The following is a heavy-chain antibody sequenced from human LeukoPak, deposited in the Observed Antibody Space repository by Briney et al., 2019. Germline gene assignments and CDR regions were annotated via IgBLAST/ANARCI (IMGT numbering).Heavy chain of an antibody. CDR2: IYYSGST. CDR3: ATIKVWGAAGAFDY. Sequence: PSETLSLTCAVSGGSISSNSYYWGWIRQPPGKGLEWIGSIYYSGSTYYNPSLKSRVTISVDTSKNQFSLKLSSVTAADTAVYYCATIKVWGAAGAFDYWGQGTLVTVSS. J-gene: IGHJ4*02. CDR1: GGSISSNSYY. D-gene: IGHD3-16*01. V-gene: IGHV4-39*07.